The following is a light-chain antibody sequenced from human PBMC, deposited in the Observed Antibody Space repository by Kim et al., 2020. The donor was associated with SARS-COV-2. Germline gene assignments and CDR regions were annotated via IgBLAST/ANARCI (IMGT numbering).Light chain of an antibody. V-gene: IGLV4-69*02. J-gene: IGLJ3*02. CDR1: GGHSTYA. Sequence: ASVKLTCTLSGGHSTYAITWHQQQSEKGPRYLMKVNSDGSQIKGDGIPDRFSGSSSGPQRYLIISSLQSEDEADYYCQSWDTGIQVFGGGTKLTVL. CDR2: VNSDGSQ. CDR3: QSWDTGIQV.